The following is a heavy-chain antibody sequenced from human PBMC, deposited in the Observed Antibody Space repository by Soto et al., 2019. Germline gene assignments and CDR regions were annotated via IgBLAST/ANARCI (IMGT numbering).Heavy chain of an antibody. D-gene: IGHD2-15*01. CDR2: IIPIFGTA. CDR3: ASHTLLGGLDYYYGMDV. V-gene: IGHV1-69*01. Sequence: QVQLVQSGAEVKKPGSSVKVSCKASGGTFSSYAISWVRQAPGQGLEWMGGIIPIFGTANYAQKFQGRVTITADESTSTAYMERSSLRSEDTAVYYCASHTLLGGLDYYYGMDVWGQGTTVTVSS. CDR1: GGTFSSYA. J-gene: IGHJ6*02.